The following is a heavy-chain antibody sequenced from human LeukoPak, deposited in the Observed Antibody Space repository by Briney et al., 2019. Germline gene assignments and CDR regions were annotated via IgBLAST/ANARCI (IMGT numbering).Heavy chain of an antibody. CDR1: XXTVXXNY. CDR2: IYSGGST. Sequence: SXRLSXXXXXXTVXXNYMSWVRQAPGKGLEWVSVIYSGGSTYYADSVKGRFTISRDNSKNTLYLQMNSLRAEDTAVYYCAKDPSGSYSLYYFDYWGQGTLVTVSS. J-gene: IGHJ4*02. D-gene: IGHD1-26*01. V-gene: IGHV3-66*01. CDR3: AKDPSGSYSLYYFDY.